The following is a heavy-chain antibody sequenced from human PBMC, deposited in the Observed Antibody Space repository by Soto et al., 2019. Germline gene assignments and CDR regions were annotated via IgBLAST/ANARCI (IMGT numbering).Heavy chain of an antibody. CDR1: GGSVSSGSYY. Sequence: KQSQTLSLTCTVSGGSVSSGSYYWSWIRQPPGKGLEWIGYIYYSGSTNYNPSLKSRVTISVDTSKNQFSLKLSSVTAADTAVYYCVSQYYYDSSGYSRFDYWGQGTLVTVSS. J-gene: IGHJ4*02. CDR3: VSQYYYDSSGYSRFDY. CDR2: IYYSGST. D-gene: IGHD3-22*01. V-gene: IGHV4-61*01.